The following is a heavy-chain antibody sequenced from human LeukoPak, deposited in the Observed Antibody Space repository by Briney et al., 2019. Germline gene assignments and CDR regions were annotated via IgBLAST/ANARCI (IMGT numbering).Heavy chain of an antibody. CDR2: VSYDGNLQ. CDR1: GFIFSNYA. Sequence: WGSLRLSCAASGFIFSNYAIRWVRQAPGKGLEWVAAVSYDGNLQHYADAVKGRFTVSRDNSKNTVFLQINSLRTDDSAVYWCVKVYPTVTTSSVLGSWGQGTLVTLSS. CDR3: VKVYPTVTTSSVLGS. J-gene: IGHJ4*02. D-gene: IGHD4-17*01. V-gene: IGHV3-30*18.